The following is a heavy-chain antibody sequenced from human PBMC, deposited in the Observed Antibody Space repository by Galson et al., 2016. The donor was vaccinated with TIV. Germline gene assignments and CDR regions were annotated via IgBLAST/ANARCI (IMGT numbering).Heavy chain of an antibody. CDR1: GGSIRSQS. CDR2: IDVSGNT. CDR3: AREKVWGGREAGSEAFPYSFFMDV. J-gene: IGHJ6*03. V-gene: IGHV4-4*07. D-gene: IGHD3-10*01. Sequence: LSLTCTVSGGSIRSQSWSWIRPPAGKGLEWIGRIDVSGNTDYSPSLKSRVTMSQDTSNNQFSIRLISLTAADTAVYYCAREKVWGGREAGSEAFPYSFFMDVWGKGTTVTISS.